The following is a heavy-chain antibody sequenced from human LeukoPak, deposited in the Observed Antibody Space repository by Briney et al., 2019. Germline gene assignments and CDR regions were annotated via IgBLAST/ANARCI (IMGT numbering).Heavy chain of an antibody. V-gene: IGHV3-11*01. CDR3: ARGLYDGSGSLFDY. CDR1: GFSVSAYW. Sequence: GGSLRLSCAASGFSVSAYWMSWVRQAPGKGLEWVSYISSSGSTIYYADSVKGRFTISRDNAKNSLYLQMNSLRAEDTAVYYCARGLYDGSGSLFDYWGQGTLVTVSS. J-gene: IGHJ4*02. CDR2: ISSSGSTI. D-gene: IGHD3-10*01.